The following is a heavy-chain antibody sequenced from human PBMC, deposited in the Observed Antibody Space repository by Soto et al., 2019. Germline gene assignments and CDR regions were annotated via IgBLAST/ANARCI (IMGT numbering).Heavy chain of an antibody. D-gene: IGHD1-26*01. Sequence: QVQLVQSGDEVKKPGSSVKVSCQASGGTFSSYSINWVRQAPGHGLEWMGEIIPIFGTSNYAQKFQGRVTITADVSTSTAYRELSSLRSEDTAVYYCARDGGSHSGGIDYWGQGTLVTVSS. V-gene: IGHV1-69*01. CDR1: GGTFSSYS. CDR2: IIPIFGTS. CDR3: ARDGGSHSGGIDY. J-gene: IGHJ4*02.